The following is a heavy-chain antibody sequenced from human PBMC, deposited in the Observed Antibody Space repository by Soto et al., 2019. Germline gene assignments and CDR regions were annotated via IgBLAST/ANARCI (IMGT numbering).Heavy chain of an antibody. CDR1: GYSFTSYW. CDR2: IYPGDSDT. Sequence: PGESLKISCKGSGYSFTSYWIGWVRQMPGKGLEWMGIIYPGDSDTRYSPSFQGQVTISADKSISTAYLQWSSLKASDTAMYYCATLTGDHFHYYCGKDVWGQGTTVTDSS. D-gene: IGHD2-21*02. CDR3: ATLTGDHFHYYCGKDV. J-gene: IGHJ6*02. V-gene: IGHV5-51*01.